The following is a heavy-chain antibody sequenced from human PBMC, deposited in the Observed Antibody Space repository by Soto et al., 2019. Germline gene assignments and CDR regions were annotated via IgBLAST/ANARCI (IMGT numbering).Heavy chain of an antibody. Sequence: ASVKVSCKASGYTFTSYGISWVRQAPGQGLEWMGWISAYNGNTNYAQKLQGRVTMTTDTSTSTAYMELRSLRSDDTAVYYCARDYMRALRHFDWLNYYYYYGMDVWGQGTTVTVSS. CDR1: GYTFTSYG. CDR3: ARDYMRALRHFDWLNYYYYYGMDV. D-gene: IGHD3-9*01. V-gene: IGHV1-18*04. J-gene: IGHJ6*02. CDR2: ISAYNGNT.